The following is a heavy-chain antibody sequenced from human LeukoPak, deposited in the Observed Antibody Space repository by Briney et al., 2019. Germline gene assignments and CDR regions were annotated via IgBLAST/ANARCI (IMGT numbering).Heavy chain of an antibody. CDR2: IKTDGSQI. D-gene: IGHD1-26*01. CDR1: GFTFSSYW. CDR3: AKRQGIVGATKRGYYYYMDV. J-gene: IGHJ6*03. Sequence: GGSLRLSCVASGFTFSSYWMTWVRQAPGKGLEWVANIKTDGSQIYYVDSVKGRFTISRDNSKNTLYLQMNSLRAEDTAVYYCAKRQGIVGATKRGYYYYMDVWGKGTTVTISS. V-gene: IGHV3-7*01.